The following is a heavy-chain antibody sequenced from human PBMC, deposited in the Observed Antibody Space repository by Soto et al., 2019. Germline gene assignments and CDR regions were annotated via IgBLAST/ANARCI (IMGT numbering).Heavy chain of an antibody. CDR1: GFTFSSYA. CDR3: AKRNYGSEFDY. V-gene: IGHV3-23*01. CDR2: ISGSGGST. J-gene: IGHJ4*02. Sequence: GSLRLSCAASGFTFSSYAMNWVRQAPGKGLEWVSVISGSGGSTYYADSVKGRFTISRDNSKNTLYLQMNSLRAEDTAVYYCAKRNYGSEFDYWGQGTLATVSS. D-gene: IGHD3-10*01.